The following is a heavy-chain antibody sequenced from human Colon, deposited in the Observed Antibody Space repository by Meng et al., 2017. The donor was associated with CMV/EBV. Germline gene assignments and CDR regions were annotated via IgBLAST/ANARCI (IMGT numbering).Heavy chain of an antibody. Sequence: QGQRLQYGAEVKKTGYSVKVSCKASGGTVDTSTFDWVRQATGQGLEWMGSLNPNSGDTNSAQKFHGRLTMTRDTSIHTAYMELGSLRSDDTAVYYCATISGGDFNFWGQGTLVTVSS. V-gene: IGHV1-2*02. CDR2: LNPNSGDT. CDR3: ATISGGDFNF. D-gene: IGHD3-10*01. J-gene: IGHJ4*02. CDR1: GGTVDTST.